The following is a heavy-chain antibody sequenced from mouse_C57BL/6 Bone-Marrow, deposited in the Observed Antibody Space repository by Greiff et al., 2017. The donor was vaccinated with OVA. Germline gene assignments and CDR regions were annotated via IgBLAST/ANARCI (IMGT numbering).Heavy chain of an antibody. V-gene: IGHV3-6*01. Sequence: EVKLQESGPGLVKPSQSLSLTCSVTGYSITSGYYWNWIRQFPGNNLEWMGYISYDGSNNYNPSLKNRISITRDTSKNQFFLKLNSVTTEDTATYYCARQGDWYFDVWGTGTTVTVSS. CDR1: GYSITSGYY. CDR3: ARQGDWYFDV. CDR2: ISYDGSN. J-gene: IGHJ1*03.